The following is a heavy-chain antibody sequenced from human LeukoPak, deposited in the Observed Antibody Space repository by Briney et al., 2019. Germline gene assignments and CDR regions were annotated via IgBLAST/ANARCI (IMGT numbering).Heavy chain of an antibody. CDR3: ASAITGT. J-gene: IGHJ5*02. CDR1: GFTFSDHY. V-gene: IGHV3-30*02. Sequence: GGSLRLSCAASGFTFSDHYIDWVRQAPGKGLEWVTFIRYDGNNKYYADSVKGRFTISRDNSKNTLYLQMNSLRPEDTAVYYCASAITGTWGQGTLVTVSS. CDR2: IRYDGNNK. D-gene: IGHD1-20*01.